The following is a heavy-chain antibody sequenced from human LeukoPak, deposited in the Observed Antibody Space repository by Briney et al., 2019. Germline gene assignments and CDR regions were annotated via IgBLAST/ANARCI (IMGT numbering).Heavy chain of an antibody. CDR3: ARSHGEQLLPSVDYYMDV. Sequence: PGGSLRLSCTASGFTFRSYSMHWVRQAPGKGLEWLTVISADGTVQYYADSVKGRFTISRDNAKNFVYLQMNSLRIDNMAVYFCARSHGEQLLPSVDYYMDVWGRGTTVTVSS. CDR1: GFTFRSYS. D-gene: IGHD6-6*01. J-gene: IGHJ6*03. V-gene: IGHV3-30*03. CDR2: ISADGTVQ.